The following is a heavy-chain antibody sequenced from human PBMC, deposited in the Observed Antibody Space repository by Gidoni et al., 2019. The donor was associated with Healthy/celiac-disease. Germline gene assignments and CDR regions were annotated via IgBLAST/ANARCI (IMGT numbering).Heavy chain of an antibody. CDR3: ARDRVAVADSGYFDY. J-gene: IGHJ4*02. CDR1: GFTFSRYA. V-gene: IGHV3-30-3*01. CDR2: ISYDGSNK. Sequence: QVQLVESGGGVVQPGRSLRLSCAASGFTFSRYAVHWVRQAPGKGLEWVAVISYDGSNKYYADSVKGRFTISRDNSKNTLYLQMNSLRAEDTAVYYCARDRVAVADSGYFDYWGQGTLVTVSS. D-gene: IGHD6-19*01.